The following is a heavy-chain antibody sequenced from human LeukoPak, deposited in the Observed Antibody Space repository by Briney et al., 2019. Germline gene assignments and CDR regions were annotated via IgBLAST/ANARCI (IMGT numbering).Heavy chain of an antibody. CDR2: INHSGST. Sequence: SETLSLTCTVSGGSISSYYWSWIRQPPGKGLEWIGEINHSGSTNYNPSLKSRVTISVDTSKNQFSLKLSSVTAADTAVYYCARGTGDFLYYYYMDVWGKGTTVTVSS. J-gene: IGHJ6*03. V-gene: IGHV4-34*01. CDR1: GGSISSYY. D-gene: IGHD3-16*01. CDR3: ARGTGDFLYYYYMDV.